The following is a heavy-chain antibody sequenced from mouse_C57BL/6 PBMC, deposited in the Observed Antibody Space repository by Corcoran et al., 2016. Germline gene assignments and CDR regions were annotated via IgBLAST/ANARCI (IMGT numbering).Heavy chain of an antibody. J-gene: IGHJ3*01. CDR3: ARPLYYGSSYGFAY. CDR1: GYTFTTYG. V-gene: IGHV9-3*01. Sequence: QIQLVQSGPELKKPGETVKISCKTSGYTFTTYGMSWVKQAPGKGLKWMGWIKTYSGVPTYDDDFKGRFALSLENSASTAYLQINNRKNEDTATYFCARPLYYGSSYGFAYWGQGTLVTVSA. D-gene: IGHD1-1*01. CDR2: IKTYSGVP.